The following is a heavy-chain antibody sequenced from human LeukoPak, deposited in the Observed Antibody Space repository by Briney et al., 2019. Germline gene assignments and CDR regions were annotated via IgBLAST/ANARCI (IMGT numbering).Heavy chain of an antibody. CDR3: ARDIEAAGLFLDY. J-gene: IGHJ4*02. Sequence: GGSLRLSCVASGFTFSNYWMIWVRQAPGKGLEWVANIKQYGSEKYYVDSVKGRFTISRDNAKNSLYLQMNSLRAEDTAVYYCARDIEAAGLFLDYWGQGTLVTVSS. CDR2: IKQYGSEK. V-gene: IGHV3-7*01. D-gene: IGHD6-13*01. CDR1: GFTFSNYW.